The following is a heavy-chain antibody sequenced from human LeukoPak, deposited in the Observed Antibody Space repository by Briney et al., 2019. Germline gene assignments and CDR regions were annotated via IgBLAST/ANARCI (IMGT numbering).Heavy chain of an antibody. CDR3: ARGGLPGGFDY. Sequence: TGGSLRLSCAASGFTVSNSWMFWVRQAPGKGLMYVSEINNDGNRIRYVDSVKGRFTISRDGAKNTLCLQMNSLRDDDTAMYYCARGGLPGGFDYWGQGILVTVPS. V-gene: IGHV3-74*01. CDR2: INNDGNRI. CDR1: GFTVSNSW. D-gene: IGHD7-27*01. J-gene: IGHJ4*02.